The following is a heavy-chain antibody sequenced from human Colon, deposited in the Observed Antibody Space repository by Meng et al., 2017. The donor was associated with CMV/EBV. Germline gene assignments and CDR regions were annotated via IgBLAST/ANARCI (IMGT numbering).Heavy chain of an antibody. CDR3: ARVNGIVGAIDAFDI. J-gene: IGHJ3*02. CDR1: GGSTSSYD. Sequence: SETLSPTCNVPGGSTSSYDWSWIRQPPGKGLEWIGYIYYSGSTNYTRSLKSRVTISVDTSKNQFSLKLGSVTAADTRVYYCARVNGIVGAIDAFDIWGQGTMVTVSS. D-gene: IGHD1-26*01. CDR2: IYYSGST. V-gene: IGHV4-59*01.